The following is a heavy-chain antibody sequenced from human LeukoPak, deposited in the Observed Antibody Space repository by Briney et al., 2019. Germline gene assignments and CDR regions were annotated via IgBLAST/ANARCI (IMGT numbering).Heavy chain of an antibody. J-gene: IGHJ4*02. CDR3: ARNTRSTLAYDY. D-gene: IGHD1-1*01. CDR2: INPNSGGT. Sequence: GASVKVSCKASGYTFTGYYSHWVRQAPGQGLAWMGWINPNSGGTNYAQKFQDRVTMTSDTSISTAYTELSRLTSDDTAVYYSARNTRSTLAYDYWGQGTLVTVSS. CDR1: GYTFTGYY. V-gene: IGHV1-2*02.